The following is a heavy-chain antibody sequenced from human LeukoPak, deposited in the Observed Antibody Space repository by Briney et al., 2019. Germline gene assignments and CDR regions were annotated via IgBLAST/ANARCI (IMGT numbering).Heavy chain of an antibody. CDR2: ISSSGSSI. CDR3: ARTFVGPHNRNDEFDAFDI. CDR1: GFIFSDYY. V-gene: IGHV3-11*04. J-gene: IGHJ3*02. D-gene: IGHD1-20*01. Sequence: GGSLRLSCAASGFIFSDYYMSWIRQAPGKGLEWVSYISSSGSSIYYADSVKGRFTISRDNAKNSLYLQMNSLRAEDTAVYYCARTFVGPHNRNDEFDAFDIWGQGTMVTVSS.